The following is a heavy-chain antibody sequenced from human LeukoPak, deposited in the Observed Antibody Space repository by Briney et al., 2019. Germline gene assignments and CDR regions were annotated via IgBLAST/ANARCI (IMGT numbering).Heavy chain of an antibody. D-gene: IGHD4-11*01. CDR3: AKERPSATVPDY. V-gene: IGHV3-30*18. CDR2: ISYDGSNK. CDR1: GFTFSSYG. J-gene: IGHJ4*02. Sequence: GGSLRLSCAASGFTFSSYGMHWVRQAPGKGLEWVAVISYDGSNKYYADCVKGRFTISRDNSKNTLYLQMNSLRAEDTAVYYCAKERPSATVPDYWGQGTLVTVSS.